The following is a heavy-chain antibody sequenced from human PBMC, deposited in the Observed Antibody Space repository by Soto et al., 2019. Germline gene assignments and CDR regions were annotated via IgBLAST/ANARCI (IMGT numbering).Heavy chain of an antibody. CDR3: ASNGGDYEGYYYYGMDV. J-gene: IGHJ6*02. Sequence: QVQLVQSGAEVKKPGSSVKVSCKASGGTFSSYAISWVRQAPGQGLEWMGGIIPIFGTANYAQKFQGRVTITADESTSTAYMELSSLRSEDTAVYYCASNGGDYEGYYYYGMDVWGQGTTVTVSS. D-gene: IGHD4-17*01. CDR2: IIPIFGTA. CDR1: GGTFSSYA. V-gene: IGHV1-69*12.